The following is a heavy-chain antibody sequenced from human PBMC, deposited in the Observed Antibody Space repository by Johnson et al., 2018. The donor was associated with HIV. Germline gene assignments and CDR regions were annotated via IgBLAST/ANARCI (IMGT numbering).Heavy chain of an antibody. CDR3: ARTPDTGDAVDI. J-gene: IGHJ3*02. CDR1: GFTFEDYG. CDR2: INSDASST. D-gene: IGHD1-14*01. Sequence: VQLVESGGGVVRPGGSLRLSCVVSGFTFEDYGMSWVRQAPGKGLEWVSGINSDASSTNYADSVKGRFTLSRDNSKNTLYLQMNSLRAEDTAVYYCARTPDTGDAVDIWGPGTMVTVSS. V-gene: IGHV3-20*04.